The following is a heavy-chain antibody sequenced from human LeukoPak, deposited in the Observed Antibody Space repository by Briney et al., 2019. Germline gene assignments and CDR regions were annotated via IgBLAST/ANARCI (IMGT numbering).Heavy chain of an antibody. Sequence: GGSLRLSCAASGFTFSNYAMNWVRQAPGKGLEWVSLISGSTGSTYYADSVKGRFSISRDNAKNTLYLQMNSLRAEDTAVYYCASKNGSYWGQGTLVTVSS. CDR2: ISGSTGST. J-gene: IGHJ4*02. CDR1: GFTFSNYA. CDR3: ASKNGSY. V-gene: IGHV3-23*01. D-gene: IGHD1-26*01.